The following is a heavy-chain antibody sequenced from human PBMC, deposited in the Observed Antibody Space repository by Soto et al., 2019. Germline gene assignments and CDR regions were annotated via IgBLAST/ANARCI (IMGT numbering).Heavy chain of an antibody. J-gene: IGHJ4*02. CDR3: ARTLGYSDYDLDY. Sequence: GGSLRLSCAASGFTLSSYAMTWVRQAPGKGLEWVSAISYSGVSTYYADSVKGRFTISRDSSENTLSLQMNSLRVDDTAVYYCARTLGYSDYDLDYWGQGTLVTVSS. CDR1: GFTLSSYA. D-gene: IGHD5-12*01. V-gene: IGHV3-23*01. CDR2: ISYSGVST.